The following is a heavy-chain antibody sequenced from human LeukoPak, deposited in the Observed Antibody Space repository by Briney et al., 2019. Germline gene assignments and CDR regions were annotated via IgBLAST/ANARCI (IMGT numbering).Heavy chain of an antibody. CDR1: GLSVSSNY. J-gene: IGHJ4*02. Sequence: GGSLRLSCVASGLSVSSNYMSWVRQAPGKGLEWVPVIYRDGSSYYAESVKGRFTISRDNSKNTLYIQMNSLRAEDTAVYYCARSFYDILIGYYQYFDYWGQGTLVAVSS. D-gene: IGHD3-9*01. CDR2: IYRDGSS. V-gene: IGHV3-66*01. CDR3: ARSFYDILIGYYQYFDY.